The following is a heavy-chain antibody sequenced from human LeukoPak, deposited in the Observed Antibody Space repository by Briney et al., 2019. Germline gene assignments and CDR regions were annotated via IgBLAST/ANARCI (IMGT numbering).Heavy chain of an antibody. V-gene: IGHV1-18*01. Sequence: ASVKVSCKASGYTFTSYGISWVRQAPGQGLEWMGWISTYNGNTNYAQKLQGRVTMTTDTSTSTGYMELRSLRSDDTAVYYCARDQWELPGGAFDIWGQGTMVTVSS. CDR2: ISTYNGNT. CDR3: ARDQWELPGGAFDI. D-gene: IGHD1-26*01. J-gene: IGHJ3*02. CDR1: GYTFTSYG.